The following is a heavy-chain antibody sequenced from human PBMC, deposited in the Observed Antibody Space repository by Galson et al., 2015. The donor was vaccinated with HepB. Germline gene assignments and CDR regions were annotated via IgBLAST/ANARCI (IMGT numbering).Heavy chain of an antibody. D-gene: IGHD2-15*01. CDR1: GDSVSNSNYY. J-gene: IGHJ6*02. CDR2: IYYSGST. Sequence: LSLTCTVSGDSVSNSNYYWGWVRQPPGKGLEWIGGIYYSGSTYYNPSLKGRVTISIDTSNNQFSLNLSSVTAADTAIYYCARVYCSGATCYSGDYYYGMDVWGQGTTVTVSS. CDR3: ARVYCSGATCYSGDYYYGMDV. V-gene: IGHV4-39*07.